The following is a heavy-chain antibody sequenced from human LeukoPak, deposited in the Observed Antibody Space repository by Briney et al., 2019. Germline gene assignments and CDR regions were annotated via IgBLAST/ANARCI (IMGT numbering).Heavy chain of an antibody. CDR2: ISSSSSYI. CDR3: ARWPTPGYFDY. J-gene: IGHJ4*02. Sequence: GGSLRLSCAASGFTFSSYSMNWVRQAPGKGLEWVSSISSSSSYIYYADSVKGRFTISRDNSKNTLYLQMNSLRAEDTAVYYCARWPTPGYFDYWGQGTLVTVSS. V-gene: IGHV3-21*04. CDR1: GFTFSSYS.